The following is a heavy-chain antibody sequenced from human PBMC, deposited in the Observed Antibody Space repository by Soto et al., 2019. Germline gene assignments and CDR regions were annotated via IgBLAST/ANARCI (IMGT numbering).Heavy chain of an antibody. CDR2: ISASGGDT. J-gene: IGHJ4*02. D-gene: IGHD6-19*01. CDR1: GFTFSTYV. CDR3: AKGGWLDDY. Sequence: EVQRLESGGGLVQPGGSLRLSCAASGFTFSTYVMTWVRQAPGKGLEWVSAISASGGDTYYADSVKGQFTISRDNSKNTLYLQMNSLRVEDTAIYYCAKGGWLDDYGAKGTLVTVSA. V-gene: IGHV3-23*01.